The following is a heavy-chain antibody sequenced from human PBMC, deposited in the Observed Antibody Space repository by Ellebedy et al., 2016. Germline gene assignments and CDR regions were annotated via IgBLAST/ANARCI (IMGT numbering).Heavy chain of an antibody. V-gene: IGHV1-2*02. CDR1: GYTCTGYY. J-gene: IGHJ4*02. D-gene: IGHD4-11*01. CDR2: INPNGGI. CDR3: ARWGDNYMNAYYFDY. Sequence: ASVQVSCXASGYTCTGYYMHWVRQAPGQGLEWMGWINPNGGIKYAQKFQGRVTMTRDTSISTAYMELRRLRSDDTALYYCARWGDNYMNAYYFDYWGQGTLITVSS.